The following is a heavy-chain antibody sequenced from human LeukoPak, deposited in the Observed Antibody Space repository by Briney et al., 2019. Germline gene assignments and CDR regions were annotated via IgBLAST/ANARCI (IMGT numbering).Heavy chain of an antibody. CDR3: ARLQFGSGDYHEVDY. J-gene: IGHJ4*02. Sequence: SETLSLTCTVSGVSMTTYYWSWIRQPPGKGQEWIGYIFYSGSTNYNPSLKSRVTLSVDTSKNQFSLRLSPVTAADTAVYYCARLQFGSGDYHEVDYWGQGTLVTVSS. CDR1: GVSMTTYY. V-gene: IGHV4-59*08. D-gene: IGHD3-22*01. CDR2: IFYSGST.